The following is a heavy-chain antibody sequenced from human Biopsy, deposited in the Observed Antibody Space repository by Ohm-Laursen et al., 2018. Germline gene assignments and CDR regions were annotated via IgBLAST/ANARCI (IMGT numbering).Heavy chain of an antibody. CDR2: IYTSGSP. D-gene: IGHD1-26*01. CDR3: ARGTGRYYVYGAFDI. V-gene: IGHV4-4*07. Sequence: GTLSLTCTVSGDSINNYYWSWIRQPAGKGLEWIGRIYTSGSPNYNLSLESRVTMSVDMLKNQFSLKLSSVTAADTAVYYCARGTGRYYVYGAFDIWGQGTVVTVSS. J-gene: IGHJ3*02. CDR1: GDSINNYY.